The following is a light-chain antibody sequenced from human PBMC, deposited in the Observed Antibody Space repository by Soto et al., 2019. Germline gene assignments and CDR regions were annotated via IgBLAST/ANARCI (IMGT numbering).Light chain of an antibody. CDR3: QQYNNWTYT. CDR2: GAS. Sequence: EIVMTQSPATLAVSPGERAALSCRASQSVSSNFAWYQQKPGQAPRLLIYGASSRATGTPARFSGSGSGTEYTLTISRLQSEDFAVYYCQQYNNWTYTFGLGTKLA. V-gene: IGKV3-15*01. CDR1: QSVSSN. J-gene: IGKJ2*01.